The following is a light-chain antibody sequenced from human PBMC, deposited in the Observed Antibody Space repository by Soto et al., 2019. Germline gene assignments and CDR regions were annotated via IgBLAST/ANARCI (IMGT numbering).Light chain of an antibody. V-gene: IGKV1-39*01. CDR3: QQGYSPLLS. J-gene: IGKJ4*01. CDR2: ATS. Sequence: DIQMTQSPSPLSASVGDTVTITCRASQSISSFLNWLQLKPGKAPKLLIYATSTLQSGVPSRFSGSGSGTDFTLTISSLQPEDSAVYYCQQGYSPLLSFGGGTKVDIK. CDR1: QSISSF.